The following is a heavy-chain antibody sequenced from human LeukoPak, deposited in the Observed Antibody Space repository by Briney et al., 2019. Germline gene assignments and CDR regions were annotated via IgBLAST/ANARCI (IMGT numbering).Heavy chain of an antibody. CDR3: ATWGYCDSGTCDPG. J-gene: IGHJ4*02. CDR2: IHSDGRTT. V-gene: IGHV3-74*01. Sequence: PGGSLRLSCAASGFTLSSYWMEWVRQAPGKGLVWVPRIHSDGRTTSYADSVKGRFTISRDNAKNTLYLQMDSLRAEDTAVYYCATWGYCDSGTCDPGWGQGALVTVSS. CDR1: GFTLSSYW. D-gene: IGHD2-15*01.